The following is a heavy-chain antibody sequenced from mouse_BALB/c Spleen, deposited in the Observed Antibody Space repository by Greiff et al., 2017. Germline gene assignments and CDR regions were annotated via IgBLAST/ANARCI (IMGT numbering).Heavy chain of an antibody. CDR1: GFSLTGYG. CDR2: IWGDGST. J-gene: IGHJ4*01. Sequence: QVQLKESGPGLVAPSQSLSITCTVSGFSLTGYGVNWVRQPPGKGLEWLGMIWGDGSTDYNSALKSRLSISKDNSKSQVFLKRNSLQTDDTDRYYCARDRHYSFMDYWGQGTSVTVSA. D-gene: IGHD1-1*01. V-gene: IGHV2-6-7*01. CDR3: ARDRHYSFMDY.